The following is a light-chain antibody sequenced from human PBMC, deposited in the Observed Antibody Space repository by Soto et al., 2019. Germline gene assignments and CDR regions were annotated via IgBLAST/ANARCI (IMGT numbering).Light chain of an antibody. J-gene: IGLJ1*01. Sequence: QSVLTQPASVPGSPGQSITISCTGTSSDVGSYDLVSWYQHHPGKAPKLLIYEVNQRPSGVSNRFSGSKSGDTASLTISGLQAADEAAYYCCSYAGSSTLYVFGTGTKVTVL. V-gene: IGLV2-23*02. CDR2: EVN. CDR1: SSDVGSYDL. CDR3: CSYAGSSTLYV.